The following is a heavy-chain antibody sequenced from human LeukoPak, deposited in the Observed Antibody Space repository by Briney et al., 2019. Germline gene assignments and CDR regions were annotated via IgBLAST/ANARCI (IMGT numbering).Heavy chain of an antibody. CDR1: GGSISSSSYY. V-gene: IGHV4-39*07. Sequence: PSETLSLTCTVSGGSISSSSYYWGWIRQPPGKGLEWIGSIYYSGSTYYNPSLKSRVTISVDTSKNQFSLKLSSVTAADTAVYYCARGYYYLRDAFDIWGQGTMVTVSS. CDR2: IYYSGST. D-gene: IGHD3-22*01. J-gene: IGHJ3*02. CDR3: ARGYYYLRDAFDI.